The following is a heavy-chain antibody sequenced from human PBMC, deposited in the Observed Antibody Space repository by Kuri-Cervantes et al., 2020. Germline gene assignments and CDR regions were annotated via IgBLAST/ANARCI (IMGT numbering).Heavy chain of an antibody. Sequence: SETLSLTCAISGDSVSSNSAAWNWIRQSPSRGLEWLGRTYYRSKWYNDYAVSVKSRITINPDTSKNQFSLQLNSVTPEDTAVYYCALITMIVVVITRRVYYYGMDVWGQGTTVTVSS. CDR2: TYYRSKWYN. J-gene: IGHJ6*02. CDR3: ALITMIVVVITRRVYYYGMDV. CDR1: GDSVSSNSAA. D-gene: IGHD3-22*01. V-gene: IGHV6-1*01.